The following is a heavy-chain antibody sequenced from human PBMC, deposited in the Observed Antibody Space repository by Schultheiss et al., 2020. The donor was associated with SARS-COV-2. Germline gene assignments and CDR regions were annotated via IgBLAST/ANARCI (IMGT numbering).Heavy chain of an antibody. V-gene: IGHV1-2*02. CDR2: INPHSGGT. J-gene: IGHJ6*02. D-gene: IGHD1-26*01. CDR1: GYTFTSYG. CDR3: AREDRIGNYGMDV. Sequence: ASVKVSCKASGYTFTSYGISWVRQAPGQGLEWMGWINPHSGGTHYSQKFQARVTLTSDSDSSISTAYMEMSRLTSCDTAVYYCAREDRIGNYGMDVWGQGTTVTVSS.